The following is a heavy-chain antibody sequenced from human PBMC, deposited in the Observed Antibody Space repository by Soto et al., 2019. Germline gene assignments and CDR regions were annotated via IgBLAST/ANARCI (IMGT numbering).Heavy chain of an antibody. CDR1: GGSISRSNQY. V-gene: IGHV4-39*01. CDR2: FYYGGNS. CDR3: ARLPQALYQQNWFDP. Sequence: SETLSLTCSVSGGSISRSNQYWGWIRQPPGKGLEWIGTFYYGGNSFYNPSLRSRVTISENTSKNQFSLQLNFVTAADTAVYYCARLPQALYQQNWFDPWGQGTLVTVSS. J-gene: IGHJ5*02. D-gene: IGHD2-2*01.